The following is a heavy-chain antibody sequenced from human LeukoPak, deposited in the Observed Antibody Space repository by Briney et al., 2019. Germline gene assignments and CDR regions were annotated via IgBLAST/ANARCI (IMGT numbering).Heavy chain of an antibody. CDR3: ARGVREKNRGFLLYYYYYYMDV. Sequence: SETLSLTCTVSGYSISSGYYWGWIRQPPGKGLEWIGSMYHSGSTYYNPSLKSRVTISVDTSKNQFSLKLSSVTAADTAVYYCARGVREKNRGFLLYYYYYYMDVWGKGTTVAISS. CDR2: MYHSGST. V-gene: IGHV4-38-2*02. J-gene: IGHJ6*03. D-gene: IGHD3-10*01. CDR1: GYSISSGYY.